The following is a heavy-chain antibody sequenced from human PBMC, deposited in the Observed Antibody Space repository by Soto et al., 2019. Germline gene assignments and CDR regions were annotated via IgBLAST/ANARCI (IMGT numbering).Heavy chain of an antibody. D-gene: IGHD1-1*01. V-gene: IGHV4-59*12. Sequence: SETLSLTCTVSGSPISDNYWSWFRQAPGQGLEWVGYIYYTGTTTYNPSVKSRVTISLDTSKSQFSLILRSVTASDTAVYYCATRIAHKEPSSSRPTSPWFDPWGQGTLVTVSS. CDR3: ATRIAHKEPSSSRPTSPWFDP. CDR1: GSPISDNY. CDR2: IYYTGTT. J-gene: IGHJ5*02.